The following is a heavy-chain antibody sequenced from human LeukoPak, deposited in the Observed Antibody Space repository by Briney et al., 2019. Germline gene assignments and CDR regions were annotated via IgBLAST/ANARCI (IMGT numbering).Heavy chain of an antibody. Sequence: KSGESLKISCKASGYSFTIKWLAWVRQMPGKGLEWMGIIYPGDSDTRYSPSFQGRVTISADLSTSTAYLQWSSLEASDTAIYYCARQAQIFGAMDVWGRGTTVTVSS. V-gene: IGHV5-51*01. CDR2: IYPGDSDT. J-gene: IGHJ6*02. CDR1: GYSFTIKW. D-gene: IGHD3-3*01. CDR3: ARQAQIFGAMDV.